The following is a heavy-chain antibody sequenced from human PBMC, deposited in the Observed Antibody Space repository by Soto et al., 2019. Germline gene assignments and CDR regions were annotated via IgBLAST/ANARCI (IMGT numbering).Heavy chain of an antibody. CDR3: AKDMGNQYYYYGMDV. CDR1: GFTFSNAW. J-gene: IGHJ6*02. Sequence: AGGSLRLSCAASGFTFSNAWMSWVRQAPGKGLEWVGRIKSKTDGGSTYYADSVKGRFTISRDNSKNSLYLQMNSLRTEDTALYYCAKDMGNQYYYYGMDVLGQGTTVTVSS. V-gene: IGHV3-15*05. CDR2: IKSKTDGGST. D-gene: IGHD3-10*01.